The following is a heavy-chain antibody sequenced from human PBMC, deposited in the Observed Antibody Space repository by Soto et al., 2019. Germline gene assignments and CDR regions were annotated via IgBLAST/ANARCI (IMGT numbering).Heavy chain of an antibody. CDR1: GFTFNNYA. Sequence: EVQLLESGGGLVQPGGSLRLSCAASGFTFNNYAMTWVRQAPGKGLEWVSAISGGGDTTSYADSVKGRFTVSRYGFKNTRYLQMSSLRAEDTALYYCAKGRGGSGSLTPRVDFWCQGTLVTVSS. D-gene: IGHD3-10*01. J-gene: IGHJ4*02. V-gene: IGHV3-23*01. CDR3: AKGRGGSGSLTPRVDF. CDR2: ISGGGDTT.